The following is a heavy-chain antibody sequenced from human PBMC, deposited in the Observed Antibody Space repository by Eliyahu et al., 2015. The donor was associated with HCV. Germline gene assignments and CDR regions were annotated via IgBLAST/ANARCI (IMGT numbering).Heavy chain of an antibody. D-gene: IGHD6-19*01. CDR2: IHYSGST. Sequence: QVQLQESGPGLVKPSETLSLXCTVSXGSIXXYXWSWIRQPPGKGLEWIGYIHYSGSTNYNPSLKSRVTISLDTSKNQFSLKLTSVTAADTAVYYCASGGGGIAVAGTGGWFDPWGQGTLVTVSS. CDR3: ASGGGGIAVAGTGGWFDP. CDR1: XGSIXXYX. V-gene: IGHV4-59*01. J-gene: IGHJ5*02.